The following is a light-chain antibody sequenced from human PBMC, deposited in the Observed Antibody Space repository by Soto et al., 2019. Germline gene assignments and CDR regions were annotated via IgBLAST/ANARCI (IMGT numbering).Light chain of an antibody. CDR1: QSVSST. CDR3: QHYDNWPIT. Sequence: IVMTPSPANPSLSPGELAALSCRARQSVSSTLAWYQQKPGQAPRLLIYGASTRATGFPARFSGSRSGTEFTLTISSLQSEDFAIYYCQHYDNWPITFGQGTRLEI. V-gene: IGKV3-15*01. J-gene: IGKJ5*01. CDR2: GAS.